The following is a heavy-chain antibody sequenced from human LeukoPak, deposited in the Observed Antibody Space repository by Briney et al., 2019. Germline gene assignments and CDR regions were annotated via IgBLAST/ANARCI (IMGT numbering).Heavy chain of an antibody. Sequence: GGSLRLSCAASGFTLSTYSMDWVRQAPGKGLQWVSTITPSSTDIYYGDSVKGRFTISRDDAKNLVYLQMNSLRAEDTAVYFCARDAAGWSRDYLGQGTLVTVSS. CDR3: ARDAAGWSRDY. V-gene: IGHV3-21*01. J-gene: IGHJ4*02. CDR1: GFTLSTYS. D-gene: IGHD6-19*01. CDR2: ITPSSTDI.